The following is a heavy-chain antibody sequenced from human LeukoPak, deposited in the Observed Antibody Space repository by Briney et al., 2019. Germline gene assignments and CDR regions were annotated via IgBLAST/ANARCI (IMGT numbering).Heavy chain of an antibody. V-gene: IGHV3-21*01. CDR1: GFTFSSYS. CDR3: ARGMMQPRGGLPPYFDY. Sequence: GGSLRLSCAASGFTFSSYSMNWVRQAPGKGLEWVSSISSSSSYIYYADSVKGRFTISRDNAKNSLYLQMNSLRAEDTAVYYCARGMMQPRGGLPPYFDYWGQGTLVTVPS. CDR2: ISSSSSYI. D-gene: IGHD2-21*02. J-gene: IGHJ4*02.